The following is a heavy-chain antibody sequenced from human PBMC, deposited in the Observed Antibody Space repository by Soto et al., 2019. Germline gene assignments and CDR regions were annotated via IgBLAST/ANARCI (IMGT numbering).Heavy chain of an antibody. CDR3: ARVPDLAYCSMTSCLQFFEL. CDR2: INSNGDST. D-gene: IGHD2-2*01. Sequence: PVGSLSLPCVLSGFTLSRYVMRRVRQAPRKGLEWVSTINSNGDSTYYADPVKGRFTISGDNSRNSLYLQVNSLRAEDTAVYYCARVPDLAYCSMTSCLQFFELWGQGDLDTVS. V-gene: IGHV3-23*01. J-gene: IGHJ4*02. CDR1: GFTLSRYV.